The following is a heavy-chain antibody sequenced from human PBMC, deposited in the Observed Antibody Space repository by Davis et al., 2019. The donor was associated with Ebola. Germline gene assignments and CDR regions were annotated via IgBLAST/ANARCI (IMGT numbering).Heavy chain of an antibody. CDR3: VRGGYYFDP. CDR2: IKEDGSQK. Sequence: PGGSLRLSCKVSGFTFSDFWMSWVRQAPGKGLEWVANIKEDGSQKNYVDSVKGRFTISRDNAQKSLFLQMNNLRLEDTALYYCVRGGYYFDPWGQGTQVTVSS. V-gene: IGHV3-7*01. CDR1: GFTFSDFW. J-gene: IGHJ5*02. D-gene: IGHD1-26*01.